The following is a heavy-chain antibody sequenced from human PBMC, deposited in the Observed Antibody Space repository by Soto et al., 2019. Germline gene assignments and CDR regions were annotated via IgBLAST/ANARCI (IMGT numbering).Heavy chain of an antibody. CDR1: GFTFRSYA. CDR3: AKEPVGPDWYFDL. Sequence: GGSLILSCAASGFTFRSYAMSRVRQAPGKGLEWVSVISGSGISTHYADSVKGRFTVSRDNSKNTLYLQMNSLRAEHTAVYNCAKEPVGPDWYFDLWGRGTLVTVSS. J-gene: IGHJ2*01. CDR2: ISGSGIST. V-gene: IGHV3-23*01.